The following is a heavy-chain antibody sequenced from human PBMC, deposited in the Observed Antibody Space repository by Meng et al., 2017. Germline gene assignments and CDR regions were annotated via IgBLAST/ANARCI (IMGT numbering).Heavy chain of an antibody. D-gene: IGHD7-27*01. CDR3: ARDGRSWD. Sequence: LEVLGPGLVTPSGVLVLSWAVAGGSIRSSNWWRWISRPPGKGLEWIGEIYHSGSTNYNPSLKRRVTISVDKSKNQFSLKLSSVTAADTAVYYCARDGRSWDWGQGTLVTVSS. J-gene: IGHJ4*02. V-gene: IGHV4-4*02. CDR2: IYHSGST. CDR1: GGSIRSSNW.